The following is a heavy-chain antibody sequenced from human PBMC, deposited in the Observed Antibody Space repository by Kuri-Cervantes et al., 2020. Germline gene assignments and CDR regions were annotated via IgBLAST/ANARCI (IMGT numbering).Heavy chain of an antibody. CDR3: ASDLRSSGYFSY. CDR2: ISSSSSYI. V-gene: IGHV3-21*01. J-gene: IGHJ4*02. D-gene: IGHD6-19*01. Sequence: GGSLRLSCAASGFTFSSYSMNWVRQAPGKGLEWVSSISSSSSYIYYADSVKGRFTISRDNTKNSLYLQMNILRAEDTAVYYCASDLRSSGYFSYWGQGTLVTVSS. CDR1: GFTFSSYS.